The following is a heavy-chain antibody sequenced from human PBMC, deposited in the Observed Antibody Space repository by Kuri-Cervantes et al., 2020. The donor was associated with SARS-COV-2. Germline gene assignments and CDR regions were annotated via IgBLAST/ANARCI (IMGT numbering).Heavy chain of an antibody. CDR1: GYTFTSYY. CDR2: INPSGGST. CDR3: ARVIKGRIQLRYYYYMDV. J-gene: IGHJ6*03. D-gene: IGHD5-18*01. Sequence: ASVKVSCKASGYTFTSYYMHWVRQAPGQGLEWMGIINPSGGSTSYAQKFQGRVTMTRDTSTSTVYMELSSLRSEDTAVYYCARVIKGRIQLRYYYYMDVWGKGTTVTVSS. V-gene: IGHV1-46*01.